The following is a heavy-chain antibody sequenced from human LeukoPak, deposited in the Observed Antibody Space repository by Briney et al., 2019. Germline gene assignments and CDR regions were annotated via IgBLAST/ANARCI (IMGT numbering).Heavy chain of an antibody. V-gene: IGHV3-30*02. CDR3: AKNLGITMIRGAMEFDP. J-gene: IGHJ5*02. D-gene: IGHD3-10*01. CDR1: GFILNNYG. Sequence: PGGSLRLSCAASGFILNNYGMNWVRQVPGKGLEWVAYIRYDGSNEYNRDSVKGRLTISRDNSKNMVYLQMNSLRADDTAVYYCAKNLGITMIRGAMEFDPWAQGTLVTVSS. CDR2: IRYDGSNE.